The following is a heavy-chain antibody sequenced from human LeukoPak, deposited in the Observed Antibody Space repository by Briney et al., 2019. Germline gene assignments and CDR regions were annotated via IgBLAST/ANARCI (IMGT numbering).Heavy chain of an antibody. J-gene: IGHJ6*03. V-gene: IGHV4-34*01. CDR1: GGSFSGYH. D-gene: IGHD4-23*01. CDR2: INHSGST. Sequence: PSETLSLTCAVYGGSFSGYHWSWIRQPPGKGLEWIGEINHSGSTNYNPSLKSRVTISVDTSKNQFSLKLSSVTAADTAVYYCARGNPTVVRRILTYYYYYMDVWGKGTTVTVSS. CDR3: ARGNPTVVRRILTYYYYYMDV.